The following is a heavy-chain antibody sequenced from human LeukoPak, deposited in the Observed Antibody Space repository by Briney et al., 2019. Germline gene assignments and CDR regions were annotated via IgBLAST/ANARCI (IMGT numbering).Heavy chain of an antibody. Sequence: SETLSLTCIVSGGSVSSGSYYWSWTRQPPGRGLEGIGYIYYSGSTNYNPSLKSRVTISVDTSKNQFSLKLSSVTAADTAVYYCARGAYSGYDWPLFDYWGQGTLVTVSS. J-gene: IGHJ4*02. CDR1: GGSVSSGSYY. V-gene: IGHV4-61*01. CDR2: IYYSGST. CDR3: ARGAYSGYDWPLFDY. D-gene: IGHD5-12*01.